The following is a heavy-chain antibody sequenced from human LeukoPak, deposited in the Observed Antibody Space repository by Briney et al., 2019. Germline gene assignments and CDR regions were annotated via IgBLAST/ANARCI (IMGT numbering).Heavy chain of an antibody. D-gene: IGHD3-22*01. J-gene: IGHJ5*02. CDR2: IIPIFGTA. CDR3: ASSSSGYYYNWFDP. Sequence: SXXXSCKAXGGTXXSYAISXVRQAPGQGLEWMGGIIPIFGTANYAQKFQGRVTITTDESTSTAYMELSSLRSEDTAVYYCASSSSGYYYNWFDPWGQGTLVTVSS. V-gene: IGHV1-69*05. CDR1: GGTXXSYA.